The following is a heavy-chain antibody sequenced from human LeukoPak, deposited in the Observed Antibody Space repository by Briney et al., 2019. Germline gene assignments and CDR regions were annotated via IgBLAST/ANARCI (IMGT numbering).Heavy chain of an antibody. D-gene: IGHD2-21*02. CDR3: ASGAYCGGDCYPPDYYYYYMDV. CDR2: IYYSGST. Sequence: PSETLSLTCTVSGGSISSYYWSWIRQPPGKGLEWIGYIYYSGSTNYNPSLKSRFTISVDTSKNQFSLKLSSVTAADTAVYYCASGAYCGGDCYPPDYYYYYMDVWGKGTTVTVSS. J-gene: IGHJ6*03. V-gene: IGHV4-59*01. CDR1: GGSISSYY.